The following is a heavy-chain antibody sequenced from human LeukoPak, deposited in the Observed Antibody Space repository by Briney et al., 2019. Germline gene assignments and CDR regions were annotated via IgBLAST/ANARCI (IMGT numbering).Heavy chain of an antibody. Sequence: GGSLRLSCAASGFTFSTYGMHWVRQAPGKGLEWVAVIWHDGNNEHYADSVKGRFTISRDTSKNTLYLEMNSLRAEDTAVYYCARGRLVGSGWNDGLYWGQGTLVTVSS. J-gene: IGHJ4*02. CDR1: GFTFSTYG. CDR3: ARGRLVGSGWNDGLY. CDR2: IWHDGNNE. V-gene: IGHV3-33*01. D-gene: IGHD6-19*01.